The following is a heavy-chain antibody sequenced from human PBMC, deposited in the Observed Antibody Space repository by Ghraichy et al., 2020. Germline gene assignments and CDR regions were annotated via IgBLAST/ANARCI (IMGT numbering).Heavy chain of an antibody. CDR1: GFIFRNYA. Sequence: GGSLRLSCAGSGFIFRNYAMTWVRQAPGKGPEWVSSISGSGDRTAYADSVRGRFIISRDNSRNTLYLQVDSLTAEDTAIYYCGKDPNGDFFGAFDICGQGTMVTVSS. CDR2: ISGSGDRT. CDR3: GKDPNGDFFGAFDI. V-gene: IGHV3-23*01. J-gene: IGHJ3*02. D-gene: IGHD3-16*01.